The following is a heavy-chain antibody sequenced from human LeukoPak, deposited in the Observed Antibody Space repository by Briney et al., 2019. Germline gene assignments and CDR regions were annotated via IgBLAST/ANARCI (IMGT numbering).Heavy chain of an antibody. V-gene: IGHV1-46*01. J-gene: IGHJ3*02. CDR1: GYTFTSYY. Sequence: VASVKVSCKASGYTFTSYYMHWVRQAPGQRLEWMGIINPSGGSTSYAQKFQGGVTMTRDMFTSTVYMELSSLRSEDTAGYYCARDQGHPGAFDIWGQGTMVTVSS. CDR2: INPSGGST. CDR3: ARDQGHPGAFDI.